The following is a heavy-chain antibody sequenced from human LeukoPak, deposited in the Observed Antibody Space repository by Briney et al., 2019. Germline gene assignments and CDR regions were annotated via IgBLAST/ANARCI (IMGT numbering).Heavy chain of an antibody. Sequence: PSETLSLTCTVSGGSISSSSYYWGWIRQPPGKGLEWIGSIYYSGSTYYNPSLKSRVTISVDTSKNQFSLKLSSVTAADTAVYYCARHVGPEEAAAGMIVNCYFDYWGQGTLVTVSS. CDR3: ARHVGPEEAAAGMIVNCYFDY. D-gene: IGHD6-13*01. J-gene: IGHJ4*02. CDR1: GGSISSSSYY. V-gene: IGHV4-39*01. CDR2: IYYSGST.